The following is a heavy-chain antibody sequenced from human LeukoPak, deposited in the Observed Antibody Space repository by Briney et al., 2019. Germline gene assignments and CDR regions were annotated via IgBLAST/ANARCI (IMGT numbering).Heavy chain of an antibody. D-gene: IGHD1-26*01. CDR1: GYSINNGYY. V-gene: IGHV4-38-2*02. CDR2: IYHSGGA. J-gene: IGHJ4*02. CDR3: ARQEAWDRGFDY. Sequence: PSETLSLTCTVSGYSINNGYYWAWIRQPPGKGLECIGNIYHSGGAYYSPSLKSRVTISVDTSKNQFSLKLRSVTAADTAVYYCARQEAWDRGFDYWGQGTLVTVSS.